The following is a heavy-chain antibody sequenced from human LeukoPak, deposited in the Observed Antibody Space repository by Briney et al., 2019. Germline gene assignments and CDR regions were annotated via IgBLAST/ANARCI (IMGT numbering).Heavy chain of an antibody. CDR3: AKDYRGLWNGPPFYYYMDI. CDR1: GFSFNTYG. D-gene: IGHD3-3*01. J-gene: IGHJ6*03. CDR2: IQYDGTNK. Sequence: GGSLRLSCVASGFSFNTYGMHWVRQAPGKGLEWVAFIQYDGTNKNYADSVKGRFTISRDNSDNTLFLQMNSLRAEDTAMFHCAKDYRGLWNGPPFYYYMDIWGKGTTVTVSS. V-gene: IGHV3-30*02.